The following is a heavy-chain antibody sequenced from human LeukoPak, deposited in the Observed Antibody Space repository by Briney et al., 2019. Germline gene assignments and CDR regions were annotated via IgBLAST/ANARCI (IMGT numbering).Heavy chain of an antibody. CDR1: GGSISSSSSY. CDR2: IYYSGST. J-gene: IGHJ5*01. Sequence: SETLSLTCAVSGGSISSSSSYWGWIRQPPGTGLEWIGSIYYSGSTSYNPSLKSRVTISVDTSKNQFSLNLSSVTAADTAVFYCARSSRDSWFDYWGQGTLVTVSS. CDR3: ARSSRDSWFDY. V-gene: IGHV4-39*01.